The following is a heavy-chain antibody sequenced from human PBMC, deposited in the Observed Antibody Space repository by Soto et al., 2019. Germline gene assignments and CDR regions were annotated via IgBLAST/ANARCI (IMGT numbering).Heavy chain of an antibody. CDR3: AKYMNGWPWYLDL. D-gene: IGHD6-19*01. Sequence: GGSLRLSCAASGFTFSGYAMSWVRQAPGKGLEWVSTVNDNGATTYYSDSVKGRFTISRDNSRNTLSLQMNSLRPEDTAVYYCAKYMNGWPWYLDLWGRGTLVTVSS. CDR2: VNDNGATT. J-gene: IGHJ2*01. V-gene: IGHV3-23*01. CDR1: GFTFSGYA.